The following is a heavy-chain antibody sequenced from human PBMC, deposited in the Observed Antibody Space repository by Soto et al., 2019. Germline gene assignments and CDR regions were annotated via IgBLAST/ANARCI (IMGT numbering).Heavy chain of an antibody. D-gene: IGHD6-13*01. V-gene: IGHV1-69*13. CDR2: IIPIFGTT. CDR3: ARVQHPNTLYGMDV. J-gene: IGHJ6*01. CDR1: RYGFAGCY. Sequence: SVEVTWKASRYGFAGCYRRWLRQAPGKGLELMGGIIPIFGTTNYAQKFQGRVTITADESTSTAYMELSSLRSEDTAVYYCARVQHPNTLYGMDVRGQGTTV.